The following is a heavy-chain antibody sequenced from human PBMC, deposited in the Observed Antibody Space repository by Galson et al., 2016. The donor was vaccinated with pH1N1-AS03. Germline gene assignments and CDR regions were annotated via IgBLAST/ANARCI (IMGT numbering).Heavy chain of an antibody. Sequence: QSGAEVKKPGESLKISCKGSGYSFPSHWIAWVRQMPGKGLEWMGIIYPSDSDTRYNSSFQGQVTISADTSISTAYLQWNSLKASDTAIYYCARWANAYGSYWGQGTLVTVSS. CDR1: GYSFPSHW. CDR3: ARWANAYGSY. CDR2: IYPSDSDT. J-gene: IGHJ4*02. V-gene: IGHV5-51*01. D-gene: IGHD4-17*01.